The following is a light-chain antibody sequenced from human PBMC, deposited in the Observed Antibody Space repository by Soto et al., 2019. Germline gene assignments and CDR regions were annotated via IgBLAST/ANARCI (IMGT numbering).Light chain of an antibody. J-gene: IGKJ5*01. V-gene: IGKV1-13*02. CDR1: QDIRGA. CDR2: DVS. Sequence: AIQLTPSPSSLSASVGDRVTTTCRASQDIRGALAWYQRKPGKAPKILIYDVSTLESGVPSRFSGSSSGTDFTLTISSLQPVDFATYYCQQFNSYPITFGQGTRLEIK. CDR3: QQFNSYPIT.